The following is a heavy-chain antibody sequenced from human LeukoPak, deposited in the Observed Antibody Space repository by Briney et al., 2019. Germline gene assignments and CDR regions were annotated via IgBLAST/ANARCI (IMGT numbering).Heavy chain of an antibody. Sequence: GGALRLSCAASGYTFSNYWMHWVRQAPGKGLVWVSRIDTDGRTTNYADSVRGRFTIYRDNAQNTLYLQIYSLTAEDTPVYLCARDVAGARSHWGQGARVPVPS. V-gene: IGHV3-74*01. CDR2: IDTDGRTT. D-gene: IGHD3-10*01. J-gene: IGHJ4*02. CDR1: GYTFSNYW. CDR3: ARDVAGARSH.